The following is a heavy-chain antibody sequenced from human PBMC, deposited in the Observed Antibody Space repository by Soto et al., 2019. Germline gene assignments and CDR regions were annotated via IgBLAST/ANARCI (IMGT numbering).Heavy chain of an antibody. V-gene: IGHV2-26*01. Sequence: QVTLKESGPVLVKPTETLTLTCSVSGFSLSNTRLGVSGIRQPPGKALEWLAHIFSNAEKSYHTSLESRLTISRDTSKNQVVLTMTNMDSVDTGTYYVARMWIVEWYLQHWGKGNLVTVSS. CDR2: IFSNAEK. CDR1: GFSLSNTRLG. D-gene: IGHD2-15*01. CDR3: ARMWIVEWYLQH. J-gene: IGHJ1*01.